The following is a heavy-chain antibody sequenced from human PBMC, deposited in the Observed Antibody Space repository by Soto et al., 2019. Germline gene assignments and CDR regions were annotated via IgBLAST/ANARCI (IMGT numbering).Heavy chain of an antibody. CDR3: ARARPDGSSLDP. J-gene: IGHJ5*02. D-gene: IGHD6-13*01. V-gene: IGHV4-30-4*01. CDR1: AGSISSGDYY. CDR2: IYYSGST. Sequence: QVQLQESGPGLVTPSQTLSLTGTVSAGSISSGDYYWSWIRQPPVKGLEWIGYIYYSGSTYYNPSLNSRVTISLDTSKHHLALNLSSVTAAGTAVYYCARARPDGSSLDPWCQGTLGSVSS.